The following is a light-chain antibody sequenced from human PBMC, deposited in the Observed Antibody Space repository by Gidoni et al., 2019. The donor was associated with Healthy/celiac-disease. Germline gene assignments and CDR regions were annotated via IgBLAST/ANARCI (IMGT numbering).Light chain of an antibody. CDR2: RNN. V-gene: IGLV1-47*01. CDR1: SSNIGSHY. CDR3: AAWDDSLSVGV. J-gene: IGLJ3*02. Sequence: QSVRTQPPSASGTPEQRVTISCSGSSSNIGSHYVYWYQQTPGTAPKLLIYRNNQRPSGVPDRFSGSKSGTSASLAISGLRSEDDADYYCAAWDDSLSVGVFGGGTKLTVL.